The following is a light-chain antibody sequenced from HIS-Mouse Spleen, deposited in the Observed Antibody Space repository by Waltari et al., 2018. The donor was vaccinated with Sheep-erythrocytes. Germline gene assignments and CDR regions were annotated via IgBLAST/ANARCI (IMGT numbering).Light chain of an antibody. Sequence: QSALTQPRSVSGSPGQSVTISCTGTSSDVGGYNYVSWYQQHPGKAPKLMIYEGSKRPSGVSNRFSGSKSGNTASLTISGLQAEDEADYSCCSYAGSSTWVFGGGTKLTVL. CDR1: SSDVGGYNY. CDR3: CSYAGSSTWV. V-gene: IGLV2-23*01. J-gene: IGLJ3*02. CDR2: EGS.